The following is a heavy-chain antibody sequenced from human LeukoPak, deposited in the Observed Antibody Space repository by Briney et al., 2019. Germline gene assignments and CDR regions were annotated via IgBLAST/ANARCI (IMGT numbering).Heavy chain of an antibody. CDR3: ARVRGYYYDSSGSWTYYFDY. Sequence: PGGSLRLSCAASGFTFSRDGMHCVRQAPGKGLEWVAVIWHDGSYEYYADSVKGRFTISRDSSKNTLYLQMNSLRAEDTAVYYCARVRGYYYDSSGSWTYYFDYWGQGTLVTVSS. CDR2: IWHDGSYE. J-gene: IGHJ4*02. V-gene: IGHV3-33*01. CDR1: GFTFSRDG. D-gene: IGHD3-22*01.